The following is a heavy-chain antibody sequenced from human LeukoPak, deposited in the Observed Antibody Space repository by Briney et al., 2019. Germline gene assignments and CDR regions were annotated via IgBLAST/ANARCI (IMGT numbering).Heavy chain of an antibody. CDR2: INPSGGST. J-gene: IGHJ6*03. CDR3: ARDYTPNNYYYYMDV. CDR1: GYTFTSYY. V-gene: IGHV1-46*01. D-gene: IGHD4/OR15-4a*01. Sequence: VASVKVSCKTSGYTFTSYYMHWVRQAPGQGLEWMGIINPSGGSTSYAQKFQGRVTMTRNTSISTAYMELSSLRSEDTAVYYCARDYTPNNYYYYMDVWGKGTTVTISS.